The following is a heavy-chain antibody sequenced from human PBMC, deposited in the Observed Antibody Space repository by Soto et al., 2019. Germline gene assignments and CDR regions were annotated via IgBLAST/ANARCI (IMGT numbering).Heavy chain of an antibody. J-gene: IGHJ4*02. V-gene: IGHV4-30-2*01. CDR1: GGSISSGGYS. D-gene: IGHD5-18*01. CDR3: ARYRGYSYGIDY. Sequence: PSETLSLTCAVSGGSISSGGYSWSWIRQPPGKGLEWIGYIYHSWSTDYNPSLKSRVTISVDRSKNQFSLKLSSVTAADTAVYYCARYRGYSYGIDYWGQGTLVTVSS. CDR2: IYHSWST.